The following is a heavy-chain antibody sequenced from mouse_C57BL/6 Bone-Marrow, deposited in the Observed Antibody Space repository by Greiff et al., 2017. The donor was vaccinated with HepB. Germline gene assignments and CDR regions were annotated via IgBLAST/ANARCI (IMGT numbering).Heavy chain of an antibody. CDR3: ARHDGYYVRYWYFDV. D-gene: IGHD2-3*01. CDR1: GFTFSDYY. J-gene: IGHJ1*03. Sequence: DVQLVESGGGLVQPGGSLKLSCAASGFTFSDYYMYWVRQTPEKRLEWVAYISNGGGSTYYPDTVKGRFTISRDNAKNTLYLQMSRLKSEDTAMYYCARHDGYYVRYWYFDVWGTGTTVTVSS. CDR2: ISNGGGST. V-gene: IGHV5-12*01.